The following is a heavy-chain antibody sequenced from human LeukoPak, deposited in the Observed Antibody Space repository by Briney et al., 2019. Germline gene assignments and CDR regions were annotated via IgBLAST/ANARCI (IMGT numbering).Heavy chain of an antibody. V-gene: IGHV4-38-2*01. J-gene: IGHJ4*02. CDR3: ARVMRGSQFDY. CDR1: GYSITSDYY. CDR2: ISDGGNT. D-gene: IGHD3-16*01. Sequence: SETLSLTCAVYGYSITSDYYWGWIRQSPGKGLEWIGSISDGGNTYYNSSLESRVTISRDTSKNQFSLKLTSVTASDTAVYYCARVMRGSQFDYWGQGTLVTVSS.